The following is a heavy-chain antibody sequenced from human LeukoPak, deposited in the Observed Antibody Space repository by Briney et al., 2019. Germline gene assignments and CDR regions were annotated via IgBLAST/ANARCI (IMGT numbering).Heavy chain of an antibody. V-gene: IGHV4-59*01. CDR2: IYYSGST. J-gene: IGHJ4*02. CDR1: GGSISSYY. CDR3: ARVTLDFWSGYPQYYFDY. D-gene: IGHD3-3*01. Sequence: PSETLSLTCTVSGGSISSYYWSWIRQPPGKGLEWIGYIYYSGSTNYNPSLKSRVTISVDTSKNQFSLKLSSVTAADTAVYYCARVTLDFWSGYPQYYFDYWGQGTQVTVSS.